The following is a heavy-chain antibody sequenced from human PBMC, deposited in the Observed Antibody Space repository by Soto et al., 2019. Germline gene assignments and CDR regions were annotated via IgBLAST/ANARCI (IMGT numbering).Heavy chain of an antibody. Sequence: SETPSLSCSVSSDSISNSGNSWGWILRPPANVLAWVGTMYYSGDTRYNPTLRSRVTIYAHTSKNQFSLRLSTASFADPAVDYWARRLSLYASESSNFDIWGQGALVTVSS. V-gene: IGHV4-39*07. CDR1: SDSISNSGNS. D-gene: IGHD3-9*01. J-gene: IGHJ4*02. CDR3: ARRLSLYASESSNFDI. CDR2: MYYSGDT.